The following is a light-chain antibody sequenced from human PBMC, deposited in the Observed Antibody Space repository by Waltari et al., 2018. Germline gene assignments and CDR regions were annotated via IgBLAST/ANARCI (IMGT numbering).Light chain of an antibody. CDR1: QNLLNSSNNKNY. CDR3: QQYYTTPLT. V-gene: IGKV4-1*01. CDR2: WAS. Sequence: DIVMTQSPDSLAVSLGEGATINCKSSQNLLNSSNNKNYLGWYQHRPGQPPKLLIYWASTRESGVPDRFSGSGSGTDFTLTISSLQAEDVAVYYCQQYYTTPLTFGGGTKVEIK. J-gene: IGKJ4*01.